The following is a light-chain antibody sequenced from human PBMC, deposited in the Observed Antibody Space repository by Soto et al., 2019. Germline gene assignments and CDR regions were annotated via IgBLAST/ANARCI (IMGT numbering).Light chain of an antibody. CDR3: ASWDDRLGAVI. CDR1: SSNIGGTNY. Sequence: QSVLTQPPSASGTPGQTVFISCSGSSSNIGGTNYAYWYQQLPGAAPKLLMHSNNLRPSGVPERISGSKFGTAASLAISGVRSEDEAVYYCASWDDRLGAVIFGGGTKLTVL. V-gene: IGLV1-47*02. J-gene: IGLJ2*01. CDR2: SNN.